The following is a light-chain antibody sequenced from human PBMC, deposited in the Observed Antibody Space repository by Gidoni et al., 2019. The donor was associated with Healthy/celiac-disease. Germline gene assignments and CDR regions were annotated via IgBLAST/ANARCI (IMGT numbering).Light chain of an antibody. Sequence: EIVLTQSPATLSLSPGERATLSCRASQSVSSYLAWYQQKPGQTPRLLISDASNRATGIPARFSGSGSGRDFTLTISSLEPEDFAVYYCQQRSNWRRLTFGGGTKVEIK. CDR3: QQRSNWRRLT. CDR2: DAS. V-gene: IGKV3-11*02. CDR1: QSVSSY. J-gene: IGKJ4*01.